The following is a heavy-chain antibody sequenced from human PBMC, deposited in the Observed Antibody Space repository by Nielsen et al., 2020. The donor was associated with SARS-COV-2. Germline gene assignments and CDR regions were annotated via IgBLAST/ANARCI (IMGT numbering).Heavy chain of an antibody. CDR2: IYSGGSST. V-gene: IGHV3-23*03. CDR3: AVCTCCYTHYCYYGMDV. Sequence: RGSLRLSCAASGFTFSSYAMSWVRQAPGKGLEWVSLIYSGGSSTYYADSVKGRFTISRDNSKNTLYLKMNSLRAEDTAVYYCAVCTCCYTHYCYYGMDVWGQGTTVTVSS. J-gene: IGHJ6*02. CDR1: GFTFSSYA. D-gene: IGHD2-2*02.